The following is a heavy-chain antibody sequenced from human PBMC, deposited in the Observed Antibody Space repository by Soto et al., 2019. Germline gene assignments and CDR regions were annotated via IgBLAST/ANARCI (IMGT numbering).Heavy chain of an antibody. J-gene: IGHJ4*02. D-gene: IGHD3-9*01. Sequence: ASVKVSCKASGYTFTGYYMHWVRQAPGQGLEWMGWINPNSGGTNYAQKFQGWVTMTRDTSISTAYMELSRLRSDDTAVYYCATQSDILTGSIDYWGQGTPVTVSS. CDR2: INPNSGGT. CDR1: GYTFTGYY. CDR3: ATQSDILTGSIDY. V-gene: IGHV1-2*04.